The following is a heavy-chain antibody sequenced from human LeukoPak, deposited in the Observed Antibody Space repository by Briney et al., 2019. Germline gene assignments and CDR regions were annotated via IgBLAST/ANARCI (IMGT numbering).Heavy chain of an antibody. V-gene: IGHV1-2*02. Sequence: ASVKVSCKASGYTFTDYYIHWVRQAPGQGLEWVGWIFPGSGGPNYAQKFQGRVTMTRDTSISTAYMELSRLTSDDTAVYYCARKGEDYGDYDYWGQGTLVTVSS. CDR3: ARKGEDYGDYDY. J-gene: IGHJ4*02. CDR2: IFPGSGGP. D-gene: IGHD4-17*01. CDR1: GYTFTDYY.